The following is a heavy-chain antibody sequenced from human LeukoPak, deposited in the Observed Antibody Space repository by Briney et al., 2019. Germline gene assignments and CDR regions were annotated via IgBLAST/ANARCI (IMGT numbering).Heavy chain of an antibody. D-gene: IGHD5-24*01. CDR2: IYSGGAT. CDR3: AKSGYNRFDY. Sequence: PGGSLRLSCAASGFSISSNYMTWVRQAPGKGLEWVSVIYSGGATYFADSVKGRFTISRDNSKNTLYLQMNSLRAEDTAVYYCAKSGYNRFDYWGQGTLVTVSS. J-gene: IGHJ4*02. CDR1: GFSISSNY. V-gene: IGHV3-53*01.